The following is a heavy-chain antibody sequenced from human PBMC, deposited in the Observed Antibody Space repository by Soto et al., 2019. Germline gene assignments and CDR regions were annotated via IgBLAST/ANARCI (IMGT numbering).Heavy chain of an antibody. J-gene: IGHJ6*02. Sequence: EVQLVESGGGLVQPGGSLRLSCAASGFTFSTYSMNWVRQAPGKGLEWVSYISSRSYTIYYVDSVKGRFTISRDNAKNSLYLQTNSLRDEDTAVYYCARGGSSSDNGMDVWRQGTTVTVSS. CDR3: ARGGSSSDNGMDV. CDR2: ISSRSYTI. V-gene: IGHV3-48*02. D-gene: IGHD6-6*01. CDR1: GFTFSTYS.